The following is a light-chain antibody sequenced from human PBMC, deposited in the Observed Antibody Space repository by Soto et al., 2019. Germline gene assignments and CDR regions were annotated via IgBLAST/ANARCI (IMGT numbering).Light chain of an antibody. CDR2: VNN. Sequence: QSVLTQPPSVSGAPGQRVTISCTGSSSNIGAGYDVHWYQQVTGTAPKLLIYVNNNRLSGVPDRFSGSKSGTSASLVITGLQAEDEADYYCQSYDSSLSASVFGGGTKLTVL. J-gene: IGLJ3*02. CDR3: QSYDSSLSASV. V-gene: IGLV1-40*01. CDR1: SSNIGAGYD.